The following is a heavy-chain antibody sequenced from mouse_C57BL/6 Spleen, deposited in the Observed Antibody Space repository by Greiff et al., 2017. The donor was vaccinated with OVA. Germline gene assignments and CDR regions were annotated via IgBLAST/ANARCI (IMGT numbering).Heavy chain of an antibody. D-gene: IGHD1-1*01. CDR1: GFTFSSYA. V-gene: IGHV5-4*03. J-gene: IGHJ2*01. CDR3: ARGGDYGEGFFDY. CDR2: ISDGGSYT. Sequence: EVKVVESGGGLVKPGGSLKLSCAASGFTFSSYAMSWVRQTPEKRLEWVATISDGGSYTYYPDNVKGRFTISRDNAKNNLYLQMSHLKSEDTAMYYCARGGDYGEGFFDYWGQGTTLTVSS.